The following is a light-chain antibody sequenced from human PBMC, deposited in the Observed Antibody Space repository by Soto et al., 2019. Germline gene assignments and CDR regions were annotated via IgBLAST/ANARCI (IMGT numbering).Light chain of an antibody. CDR1: QSVSSD. Sequence: IVLTPSPATFSVSPGERAPLSCRARQSVSSDLAWYHQKPGQAPRLLIYGASTRATGIPARFSGSGSGTEFTLTINSLQSEDFAVYYCQQYNNWPRPFGQGTKVDIK. CDR3: QQYNNWPRP. J-gene: IGKJ1*01. V-gene: IGKV3-15*01. CDR2: GAS.